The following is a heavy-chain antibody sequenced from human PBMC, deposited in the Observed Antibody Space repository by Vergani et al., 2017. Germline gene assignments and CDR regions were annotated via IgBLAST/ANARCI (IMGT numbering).Heavy chain of an antibody. CDR3: ACPVRYFDWLCPPLDY. V-gene: IGHV3-11*01. CDR1: GFTFSDYY. Sequence: QVQLVESGGGLVKTGGSLRLSCAASGFTFSDYYMSWIRQAPGKGLEWVSYISSSGSTIYYADSVKGRFTLSRDNAKNSLYLQMNSLSAEDTAVYYFACPVRYFDWLCPPLDYWGQGTLVTVSS. CDR2: ISSSGSTI. D-gene: IGHD3-9*01. J-gene: IGHJ4*02.